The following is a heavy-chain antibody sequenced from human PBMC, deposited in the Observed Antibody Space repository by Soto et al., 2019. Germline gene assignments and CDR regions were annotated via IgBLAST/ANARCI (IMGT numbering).Heavy chain of an antibody. V-gene: IGHV1-2*04. J-gene: IGHJ6*02. CDR3: ARVLAEAGTDYYDGMDV. CDR1: GYTFTGYY. CDR2: TNPNSGGT. D-gene: IGHD6-13*01. Sequence: ASVKVSCKASGYTFTGYYMHWVRQAPGQGLEWMGWTNPNSGGTNYAQKFQGWVTMTRDTSISTAYMELSRLRSDDTAVYYCARVLAEAGTDYYDGMDVWGQGATVTVSS.